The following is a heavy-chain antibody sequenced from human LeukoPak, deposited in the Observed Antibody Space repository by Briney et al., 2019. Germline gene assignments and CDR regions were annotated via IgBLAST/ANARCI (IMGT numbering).Heavy chain of an antibody. CDR3: VRHYDSTPYGTRNFRVYPDF. V-gene: IGHV5-51*01. D-gene: IGHD3-22*01. J-gene: IGHJ4*02. CDR1: GYTFITYW. CDR2: IYPGDSNT. Sequence: GESLKISCRGSGYTFITYWIGWVRRMPGEGREWMGIIYPGDSNTRYCPSSQGQVTISVDKSISTAFLRWNSLKASVTATYYCVRHYDSTPYGTRNFRVYPDFWGQGTLVTVSS.